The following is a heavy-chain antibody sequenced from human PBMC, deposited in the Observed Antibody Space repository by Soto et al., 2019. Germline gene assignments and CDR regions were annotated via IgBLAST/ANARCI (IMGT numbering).Heavy chain of an antibody. D-gene: IGHD3-22*01. V-gene: IGHV3-73*01. CDR1: GFTFSGSA. J-gene: IGHJ4*02. CDR2: IRSKANSYAT. Sequence: EVQLVESGGGLVQPGGSLKLSCAASGFTFSGSAMHWVRQASGKGLEWVGRIRSKANSYATAYAASVKGRFTISRDDSKNTAYLQMNSLKTEDTAVYYCTRLGQSSGSGYYRPDWGQGTLVTVSS. CDR3: TRLGQSSGSGYYRPD.